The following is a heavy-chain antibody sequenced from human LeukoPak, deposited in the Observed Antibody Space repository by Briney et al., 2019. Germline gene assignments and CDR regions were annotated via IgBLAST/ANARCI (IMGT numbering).Heavy chain of an antibody. Sequence: GGSLRLSCAASGFTFDDYAMHWVRQAPGKGLEWVSLISWDGGSTYYADSVKGRFTISRDNSKNSLYLQMNSLRAEDTALYYCAKDGREVRYFDWLLNPYYMDVWGKGTTVTVSS. CDR3: AKDGREVRYFDWLLNPYYMDV. CDR1: GFTFDDYA. D-gene: IGHD3-9*01. CDR2: ISWDGGST. V-gene: IGHV3-43D*03. J-gene: IGHJ6*03.